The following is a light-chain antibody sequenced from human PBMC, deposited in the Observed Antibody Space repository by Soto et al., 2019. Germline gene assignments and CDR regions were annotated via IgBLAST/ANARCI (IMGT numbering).Light chain of an antibody. CDR2: GNS. CDR3: QSYDSSLNAVV. V-gene: IGLV1-40*01. Sequence: VLTQPPSVSGAPGQRVTISCTGSSSNIGARYDVHWYQQLPGTAPKLLIYGNSNRPSGVPDRFSGSKSGTSASLAITGLQAEDEADYYCQSYDSSLNAVVFGGGTKLTVL. CDR1: SSNIGARYD. J-gene: IGLJ2*01.